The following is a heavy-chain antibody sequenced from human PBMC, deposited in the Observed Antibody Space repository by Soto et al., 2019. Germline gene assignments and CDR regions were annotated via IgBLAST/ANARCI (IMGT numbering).Heavy chain of an antibody. J-gene: IGHJ6*02. V-gene: IGHV3-33*01. Sequence: QVQLVESGGGVVQPGRSLRLSCAASGFTFSSYGMHWVRQAPGKGLEGVAVIWYDGSNKYYADSVKGRFTISRDNSKNTLYLQMNSLRAEDTAVYYCARDLSEYSPWPHDVWGQGTTVTVSS. CDR1: GFTFSSYG. CDR2: IWYDGSNK. CDR3: ARDLSEYSPWPHDV. D-gene: IGHD5-12*01.